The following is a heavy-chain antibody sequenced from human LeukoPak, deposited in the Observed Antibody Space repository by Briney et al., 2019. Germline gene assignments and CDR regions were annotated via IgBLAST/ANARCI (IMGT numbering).Heavy chain of an antibody. D-gene: IGHD5-18*01. Sequence: PGGSLRLSCAGSQFTFSSYWMSWVRQAPGKGLEWVANIKQDGNERYYADSVKGRFTISRDNAENSLYLQMNSLRADDTAVYYCARDKDTTMVKLFDSWGQGTLVTVSS. V-gene: IGHV3-7*01. J-gene: IGHJ4*02. CDR2: IKQDGNER. CDR1: QFTFSSYW. CDR3: ARDKDTTMVKLFDS.